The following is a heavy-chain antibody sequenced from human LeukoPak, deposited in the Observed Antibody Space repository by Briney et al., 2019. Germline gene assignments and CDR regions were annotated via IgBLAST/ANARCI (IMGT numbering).Heavy chain of an antibody. CDR3: AKGYYPLYYYYGMDV. CDR1: GFTFSSYA. V-gene: IGHV3-23*01. D-gene: IGHD3-10*01. Sequence: PGGSLTLSCAASGFTFSSYAMSWVRQAPGKGLEWVSAISGSGGSTYYADSVKDRLTITRDNSKNTLYLQMNSVRADDTAVYYCAKGYYPLYYYYGMDVWGKGTTVTVSS. J-gene: IGHJ6*04. CDR2: ISGSGGST.